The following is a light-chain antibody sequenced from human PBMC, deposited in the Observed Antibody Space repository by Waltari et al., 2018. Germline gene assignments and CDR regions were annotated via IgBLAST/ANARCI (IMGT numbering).Light chain of an antibody. CDR3: QQSYSTPIT. J-gene: IGKJ5*01. V-gene: IGKV1-39*01. Sequence: DIQVNPSPSSPSATVRDRVPNTCRASQSISSYLNWYQQKPGKAPKLLIYAASSLQSGVPSRFSGSGSGTDFTLTISSLQPEDFATYYCQQSYSTPITSGQGTRLEIK. CDR2: AAS. CDR1: QSISSY.